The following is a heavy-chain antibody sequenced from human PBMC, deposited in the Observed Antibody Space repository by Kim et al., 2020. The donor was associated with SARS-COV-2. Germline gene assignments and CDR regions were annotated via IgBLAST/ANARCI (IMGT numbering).Heavy chain of an antibody. CDR2: IYSSGST. V-gene: IGHV3-53*01. CDR3: GGSAMGGGGTEGDYG. J-gene: IGHJ6*02. D-gene: IGHD1-26*01. Sequence: GGSLRLSCAASGFTFSGYYMSWIRQAPGKGLEWVADIYSSGSTLYAADVKGRCTITSGDSKNKLLLQMNNMMAEEAAAEYCGGSAMGGGGTEGDYGWG. CDR1: GFTFSGYY.